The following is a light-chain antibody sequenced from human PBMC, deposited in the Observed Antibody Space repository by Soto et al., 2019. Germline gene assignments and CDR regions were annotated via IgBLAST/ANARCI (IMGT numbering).Light chain of an antibody. Sequence: DFQMTQSPSSLSASVGDRVSITCRASQSIGTSLTWYQQKPGKAPKLLIYSASTLQGGGPSRFSGSGSGTDFTLTISSLQPEDVATYYCQQSYTAPFTFGPGTQVDVK. J-gene: IGKJ3*01. V-gene: IGKV1-39*01. CDR2: SAS. CDR1: QSIGTS. CDR3: QQSYTAPFT.